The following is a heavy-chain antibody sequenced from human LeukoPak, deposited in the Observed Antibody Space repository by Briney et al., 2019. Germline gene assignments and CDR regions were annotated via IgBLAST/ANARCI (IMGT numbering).Heavy chain of an antibody. CDR1: GGSFSGYY. J-gene: IGHJ6*03. V-gene: IGHV4-34*01. CDR2: INHSGST. CDR3: ARGGYCSGGSCYSPGNYYYYMDV. D-gene: IGHD2-15*01. Sequence: PSETLSLTCAVYGGSFSGYYWSWIRQPPGKGLEWIGEINHSGSTNYNPSLKSRVTISVDTSKNQFSLKLSSVTAADTAVYYCARGGYCSGGSCYSPGNYYYYMDVWGKGTTVTVSS.